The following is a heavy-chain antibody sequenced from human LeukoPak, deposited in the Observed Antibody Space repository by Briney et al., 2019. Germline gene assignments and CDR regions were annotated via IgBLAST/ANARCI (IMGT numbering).Heavy chain of an antibody. CDR2: IRSSGGST. CDR1: GFTVSSNY. V-gene: IGHV3-23*01. D-gene: IGHD2/OR15-2a*01. CDR3: AKVTVGTTSRFDT. Sequence: PGGSLRLSCAASGFTVSSNYMSWVRQAPGKGLEWVSSIRSSGGSTYYADSVKGRFTVSRDNSKNTLYLQMSSLRAEDTAVYYCAKVTVGTTSRFDTWGQGTLVTVSS. J-gene: IGHJ5*02.